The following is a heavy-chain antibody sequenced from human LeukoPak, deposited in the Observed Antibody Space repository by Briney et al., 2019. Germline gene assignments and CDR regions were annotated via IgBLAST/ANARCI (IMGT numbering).Heavy chain of an antibody. D-gene: IGHD5-12*01. CDR2: INHSGST. Sequence: KPSETLSLTYAGYGGSFSGYYWSWIRQPPGKGLEWIGGINHSGSTNYNPSLKSRVTISVDTSKNQFSLKLSSVTAADTAVYYCARMGGYGRWLRPGAVGYWGQGTLVTVSS. J-gene: IGHJ4*02. CDR3: ARMGGYGRWLRPGAVGY. V-gene: IGHV4-34*01. CDR1: GGSFSGYY.